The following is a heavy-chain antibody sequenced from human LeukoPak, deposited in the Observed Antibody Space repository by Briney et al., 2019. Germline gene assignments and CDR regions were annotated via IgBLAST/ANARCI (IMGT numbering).Heavy chain of an antibody. D-gene: IGHD2-2*01. CDR3: ARDRCSSSSCYFDY. CDR1: GYTFSNYG. CDR2: IGGYNGNT. J-gene: IGHJ4*02. V-gene: IGHV1-18*01. Sequence: ASVKVSCKTSGYTFSNYGLTWVRQAPGQGLEWVGWIGGYNGNTNYAQKVQGRVTMTTDTSTSTAYMELRSLTSDDTAVYYCARDRCSSSSCYFDYWGQGTLVTVSS.